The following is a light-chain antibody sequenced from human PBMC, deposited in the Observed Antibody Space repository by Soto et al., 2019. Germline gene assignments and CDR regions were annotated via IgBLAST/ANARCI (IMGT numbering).Light chain of an antibody. J-gene: IGKJ1*01. CDR3: QQYHNYPPS. CDR1: QDISIH. V-gene: IGKV1-16*02. Sequence: DIQMTQSPSSVSAYVGDRVTIACRASQDISIHLAWFQQKPGKAPKSLIFGASNLQSRVPSKFSGSGSGTDFTLTIDSLQPEDFATYYCQQYHNYPPSFGQGTKVEIK. CDR2: GAS.